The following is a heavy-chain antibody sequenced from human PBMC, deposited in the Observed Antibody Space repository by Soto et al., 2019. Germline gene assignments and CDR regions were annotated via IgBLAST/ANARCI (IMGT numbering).Heavy chain of an antibody. V-gene: IGHV4-59*08. CDR1: GDSISTYY. Sequence: QVQLQESGPGLVKPSETLSLTCNVSGDSISTYYWNWIRQSPGKGLEWIGYIYYSGTTNYNPSLKSRVTISVDTSKNQFSLKLSSVTAADTAAYYCARRYSPGYRSGGDSCYYYYYYMDVWGRGAPVTVSS. J-gene: IGHJ6*03. D-gene: IGHD2-15*01. CDR2: IYYSGTT. CDR3: ARRYSPGYRSGGDSCYYYYYYMDV.